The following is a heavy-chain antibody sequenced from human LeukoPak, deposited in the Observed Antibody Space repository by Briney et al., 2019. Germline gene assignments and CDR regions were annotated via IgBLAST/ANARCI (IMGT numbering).Heavy chain of an antibody. J-gene: IGHJ4*02. V-gene: IGHV3-23*01. CDR3: AKRAPYYFDY. CDR1: GFTFSSYA. CDR2: ISSSGGTT. Sequence: GGSLRLSCAASGFTFSSYAMSWVRQAPGKGLEWVSTISSSGGTTYYADSVKGRFTISRDNSKNTLYLQMNSLRAEDTVVYYCAKRAPYYFDYWGQGTLVTVSS.